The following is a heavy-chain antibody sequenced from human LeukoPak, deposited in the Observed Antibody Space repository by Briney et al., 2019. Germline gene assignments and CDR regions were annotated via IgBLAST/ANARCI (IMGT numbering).Heavy chain of an antibody. Sequence: PGGSLRLSCAASGFTFSSYEMNWVRQAPGKGLEWVSYISSSGSTIYYADSVKGRFTISRDNAKNSLYLQTNSLRAEDTAVYYCARDADFWSGSYYFDYWGQGTLVTVSS. CDR1: GFTFSSYE. J-gene: IGHJ4*02. CDR2: ISSSGSTI. D-gene: IGHD3-3*01. V-gene: IGHV3-48*03. CDR3: ARDADFWSGSYYFDY.